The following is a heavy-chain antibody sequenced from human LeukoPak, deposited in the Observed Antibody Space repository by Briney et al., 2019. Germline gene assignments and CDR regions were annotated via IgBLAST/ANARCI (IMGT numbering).Heavy chain of an antibody. CDR1: GYTFTGYY. Sequence: ASVTVSYKASGYTFTGYYMHWVRQVPGQGFEWMGWINPNSGDTNYAQKFQGRVTMTRDTSISTAHMELSRLRSDDTAVYYCAKANPLYCSSTTCLFDYWGQGTLVTVSS. CDR2: INPNSGDT. CDR3: AKANPLYCSSTTCLFDY. J-gene: IGHJ4*02. D-gene: IGHD2-2*01. V-gene: IGHV1-2*02.